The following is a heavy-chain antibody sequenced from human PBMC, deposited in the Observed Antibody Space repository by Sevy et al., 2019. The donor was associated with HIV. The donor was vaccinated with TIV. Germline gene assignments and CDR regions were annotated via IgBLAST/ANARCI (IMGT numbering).Heavy chain of an antibody. Sequence: GGSLRLSCAASGFTFTSYAMRWVRQAPGMGLEWVSAISGRGGSTYYADSVKGRFTISRANSKNTLYLQMNSLRAEDTAVYYCAKGARCSGGSCYSRGAFDIWGQGTMVTVSS. J-gene: IGHJ3*02. CDR3: AKGARCSGGSCYSRGAFDI. CDR1: GFTFTSYA. D-gene: IGHD2-15*01. CDR2: ISGRGGST. V-gene: IGHV3-23*01.